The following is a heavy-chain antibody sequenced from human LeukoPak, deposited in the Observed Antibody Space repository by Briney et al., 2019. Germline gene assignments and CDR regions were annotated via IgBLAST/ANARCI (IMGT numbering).Heavy chain of an antibody. D-gene: IGHD3-9*01. CDR2: INHSGST. J-gene: IGHJ6*02. CDR1: GVSFSGYY. V-gene: IGHV4-34*01. Sequence: PSETLSLTCAVYGVSFSGYYWSWIRQPPGKGLEWIGEINHSGSTNYNPSLKSRVTISVDTSKNQFSLKLSSVTAADTAVYYCARHVYYDILTGVFYYYYGLDVWGQGTTVTVSS. CDR3: ARHVYYDILTGVFYYYYGLDV.